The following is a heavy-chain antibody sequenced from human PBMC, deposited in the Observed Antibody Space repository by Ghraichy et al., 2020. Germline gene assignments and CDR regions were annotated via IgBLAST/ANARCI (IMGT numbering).Heavy chain of an antibody. CDR1: GGSFSGYY. D-gene: IGHD6-13*01. V-gene: IGHV4-34*01. J-gene: IGHJ4*02. CDR3: ASSSKRRAAASKPFDY. Sequence: GSLRLSCAVYGGSFSGYYWSWVRQPPGKGLEWIGEINHSGSTNYNPSLKSRVTITVDTSKNQFSLKLSSVTAADTAVYYCASSSKRRAAASKPFDYWGQGTLVTVSS. CDR2: INHSGST.